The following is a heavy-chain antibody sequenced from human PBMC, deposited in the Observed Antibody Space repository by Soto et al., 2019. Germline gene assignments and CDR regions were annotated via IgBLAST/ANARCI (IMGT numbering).Heavy chain of an antibody. D-gene: IGHD3-22*01. CDR1: GVSISSGGYY. CDR3: ARSQVAMIHPFDY. Sequence: QVQLQESGPGLVKPSQTLSLTCTVSGVSISSGGYYWSWIRQHPGKGLEWIGYIYHTGSTYHNPSLKGRGNISVDTSNNQFSLNLSSVTAADTAVYHCARSQVAMIHPFDYWGQGTLVTVSS. CDR2: IYHTGST. V-gene: IGHV4-31*03. J-gene: IGHJ4*02.